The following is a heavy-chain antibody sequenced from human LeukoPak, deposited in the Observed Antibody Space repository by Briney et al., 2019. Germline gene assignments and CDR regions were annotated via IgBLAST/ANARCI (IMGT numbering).Heavy chain of an antibody. D-gene: IGHD6-6*01. CDR3: ARNIAARPGIDY. Sequence: ASVKVSCKASGGTFSSYAISWVRQAPGQGLEWMGIINPSGGSTSYAQKFQGRVTMTRDTSTSTVYMELSSLRSEDTAVYYCARNIAARPGIDYWGQGTLVTVSS. J-gene: IGHJ4*02. CDR1: GGTFSSYA. V-gene: IGHV1-46*01. CDR2: INPSGGST.